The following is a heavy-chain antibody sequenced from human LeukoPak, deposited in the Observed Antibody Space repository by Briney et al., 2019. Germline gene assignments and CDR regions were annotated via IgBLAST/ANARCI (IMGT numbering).Heavy chain of an antibody. CDR3: AREEMGGTTRSGALT. V-gene: IGHV3-21*01. CDR1: GFSLFSYS. CDR2: ISGNTSYI. J-gene: IGHJ5*02. Sequence: GGSLRLSCVGSGFSLFSYSINWVRQAPGKGPEWVSSISGNTSYIYYADSVKGRFTISRDNAENSLYLQMNSLRAEDTAVYYCAREEMGGTTRSGALTWGQGTLVTVSS. D-gene: IGHD1-14*01.